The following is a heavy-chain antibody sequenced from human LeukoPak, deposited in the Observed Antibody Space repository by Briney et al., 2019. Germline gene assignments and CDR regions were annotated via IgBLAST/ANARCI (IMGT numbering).Heavy chain of an antibody. D-gene: IGHD2/OR15-2a*01. V-gene: IGHV4-34*01. CDR1: GGSFSGYY. J-gene: IGHJ5*02. CDR2: INHSGST. CDR3: ARKRTAFRP. Sequence: SETLSLTCAVYGGSFSGYYWSWIRQPPGKGLEWIGEINHSGSTNYNPSLKSRVTISVDTSKNQFSLKLSSVTAADTAVYYCARKRTAFRPWGQGTLATVSS.